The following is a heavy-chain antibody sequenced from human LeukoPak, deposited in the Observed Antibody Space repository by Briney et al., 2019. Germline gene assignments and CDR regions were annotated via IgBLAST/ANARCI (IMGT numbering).Heavy chain of an antibody. D-gene: IGHD4-23*01. CDR2: ISSSSSTI. J-gene: IGHJ6*03. CDR1: GVTFSSYS. V-gene: IGHV3-48*04. Sequence: GSLRLSCAASGVTFSSYSMNWVRQAPGKGLEWVSYISSSSSTIYYADSVKGRFTISRDNAKNSLYLQMNSLRAEDTAVYYCAREGGNSVPNYYYYMDVWGKGTTVTVSS. CDR3: AREGGNSVPNYYYYMDV.